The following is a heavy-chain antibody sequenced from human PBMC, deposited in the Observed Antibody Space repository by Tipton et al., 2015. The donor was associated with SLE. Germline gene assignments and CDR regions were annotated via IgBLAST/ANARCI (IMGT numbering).Heavy chain of an antibody. J-gene: IGHJ4*02. D-gene: IGHD3-10*01. V-gene: IGHV4-59*11. CDR2: IYYSGNT. CDR1: GGSISSHY. Sequence: TLSLTCTVSGGSISSHYWSWIRQPPGKGLEWIGYIYYSGNTNYNPPLKSRVTISIDTSKKQFSLKLSSVTAADTAVYYCASGGGPINWGQGTLVTVSS. CDR3: ASGGGPIN.